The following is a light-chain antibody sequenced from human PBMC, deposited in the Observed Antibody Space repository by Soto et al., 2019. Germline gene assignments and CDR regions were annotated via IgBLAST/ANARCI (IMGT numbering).Light chain of an antibody. Sequence: EIVLTQSPGTLSLSPGEGATLSCRASQSINSFLAWYQQRRGQAPRLLIHGASNRATGIPDRFSGSGSGTDFTLPISRLEPEDFAVYYCQQYGGSPRTFGQGTKVDIK. CDR3: QQYGGSPRT. J-gene: IGKJ1*01. CDR1: QSINSF. CDR2: GAS. V-gene: IGKV3-20*01.